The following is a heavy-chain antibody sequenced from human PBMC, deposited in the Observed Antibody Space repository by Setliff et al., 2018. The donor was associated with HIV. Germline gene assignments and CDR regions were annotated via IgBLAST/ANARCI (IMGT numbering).Heavy chain of an antibody. V-gene: IGHV4-39*07. CDR1: GGSISSGGYY. D-gene: IGHD3-10*01. CDR3: ARAFGSGSYRWFDP. J-gene: IGHJ5*02. Sequence: PSETLSLTCSVSGGSISSGGYYWGWIRQAPGKGLEWIGNIYHSGITYYNPSLKSRVTISVDTSKNQFSLRLSSVTAADTAVYYCARAFGSGSYRWFDPWGQGTLVTVSS. CDR2: IYHSGIT.